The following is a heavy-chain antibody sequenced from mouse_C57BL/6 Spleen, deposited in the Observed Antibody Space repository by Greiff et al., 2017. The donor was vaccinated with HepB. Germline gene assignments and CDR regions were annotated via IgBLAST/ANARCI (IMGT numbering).Heavy chain of an antibody. CDR1: GYTFTDYN. CDR2: INPNNGGT. CDR3: VRCLLRGYYFDY. D-gene: IGHD1-1*01. J-gene: IGHJ2*01. V-gene: IGHV1-22*01. Sequence: VQLKQSGPELVKPGASVKMSCKASGYTFTDYNMHWVKQSHGKSLEWIGYINPNNGGTSYNQKFKGKATLTVNKSSSTAYMELRSLTSEDSAVYYCVRCLLRGYYFDYWGQGTTLTVSS.